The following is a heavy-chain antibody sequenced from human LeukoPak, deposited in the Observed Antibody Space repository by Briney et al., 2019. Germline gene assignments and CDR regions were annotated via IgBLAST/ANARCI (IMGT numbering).Heavy chain of an antibody. J-gene: IGHJ6*03. D-gene: IGHD3-3*01. CDR1: GYTFTSYY. Sequence: ASVKVSCKASGYTFTSYYMHWVRQAPGQGLEWMGIINPSGGSTSYAQKFQGRVTMTRDMSTSTVYMELSSLRSEDTAVYYCARGSYYDFWSGYHYYYYYMDVWGKGTTVTVSS. CDR3: ARGSYYDFWSGYHYYYYYMDV. V-gene: IGHV1-46*01. CDR2: INPSGGST.